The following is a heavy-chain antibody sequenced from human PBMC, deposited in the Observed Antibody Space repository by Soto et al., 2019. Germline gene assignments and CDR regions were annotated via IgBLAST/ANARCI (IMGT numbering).Heavy chain of an antibody. Sequence: ASVKVSCKASGYTFTSYGISWVRQAPGQGLEWMGWISAYNGNTNYAQKLQGRVTMTTDTSTSTVYMELSSLRSEDTAVYYCARDIVLVPAAPDAFDIWGQGTMVTVSS. V-gene: IGHV1-18*01. D-gene: IGHD2-2*01. J-gene: IGHJ3*02. CDR3: ARDIVLVPAAPDAFDI. CDR1: GYTFTSYG. CDR2: ISAYNGNT.